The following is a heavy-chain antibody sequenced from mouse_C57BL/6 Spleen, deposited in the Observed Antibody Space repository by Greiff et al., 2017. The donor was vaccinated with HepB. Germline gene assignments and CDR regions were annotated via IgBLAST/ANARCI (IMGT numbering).Heavy chain of an antibody. J-gene: IGHJ1*03. CDR1: GYTFTSYW. V-gene: IGHV1-50*01. CDR2: IDPSDSYT. Sequence: QVQLKQPGAELVKPGASVKLSCKASGYTFTSYWMQWVKQRPGQGLEWIGEIDPSDSYTNYNQKFKGKATLTVDTSSSTAYMQLSSLTSEDAAVYYCARVTTVVARYWYFDVWGTGTTVTVSS. D-gene: IGHD1-1*01. CDR3: ARVTTVVARYWYFDV.